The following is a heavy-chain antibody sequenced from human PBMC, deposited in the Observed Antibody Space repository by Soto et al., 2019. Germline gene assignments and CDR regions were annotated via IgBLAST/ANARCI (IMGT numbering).Heavy chain of an antibody. CDR2: IIPIFGTA. V-gene: IGHV1-69*13. D-gene: IGHD2-8*02. J-gene: IGHJ4*02. Sequence: SVKVSCKASGVTFSSYAISWVRQAPGQGLEWMGGIIPIFGTANYAQKFQGRVTITADESTSTAYMELSSLRSEDTAVYYCARDRGGVAAGPFDYWGQGTLVTVSS. CDR1: GVTFSSYA. CDR3: ARDRGGVAAGPFDY.